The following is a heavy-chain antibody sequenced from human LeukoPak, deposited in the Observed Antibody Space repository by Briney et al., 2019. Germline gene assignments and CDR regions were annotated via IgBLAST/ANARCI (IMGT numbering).Heavy chain of an antibody. D-gene: IGHD2-15*01. CDR2: VSDSGGGT. CDR1: GFTFTNYP. Sequence: SGGSLRLSCAASGFTFTNYPMLWVRQAPGKGLEWVSTVSDSGGGTYYADSVKGRFTISRDNSMNTLCLQMTSLRAEDTAVYYCAKDPYCSGGTCYGMDVWGQGTTVAVSS. J-gene: IGHJ6*02. V-gene: IGHV3-23*01. CDR3: AKDPYCSGGTCYGMDV.